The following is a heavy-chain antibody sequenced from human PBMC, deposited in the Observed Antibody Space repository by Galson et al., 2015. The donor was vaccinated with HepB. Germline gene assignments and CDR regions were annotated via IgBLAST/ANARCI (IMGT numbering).Heavy chain of an antibody. D-gene: IGHD5-18*01. CDR3: AKDAISYGGNPWYFDY. Sequence: SLRLSCAASGFRFNNYALSWVRQAPGKGLEWVSTITGRRGDTLYADSVKGRFTVYRDNAKNMEFLHMNSLTVADSAIYYCAKDAISYGGNPWYFDYWGQGTLVDVSS. J-gene: IGHJ4*02. V-gene: IGHV3-23*01. CDR2: ITGRRGDT. CDR1: GFRFNNYA.